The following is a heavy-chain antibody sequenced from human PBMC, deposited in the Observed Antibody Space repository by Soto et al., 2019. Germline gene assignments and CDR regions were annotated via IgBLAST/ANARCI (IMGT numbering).Heavy chain of an antibody. CDR1: GYTFTSYG. J-gene: IGHJ5*02. CDR2: ISAYNGNT. V-gene: IGHV1-18*01. D-gene: IGHD6-19*01. Sequence: QVQLVQSGAEVKKPGASVKVSCKASGYTFTSYGISWVRQAPGQGLEWMGWISAYNGNTNDAQKLQGRVTMTTDTSTSTAYMELRSLRSDDTAVYYCARTNAVAVALGGWFDPWGQGTLVTVAS. CDR3: ARTNAVAVALGGWFDP.